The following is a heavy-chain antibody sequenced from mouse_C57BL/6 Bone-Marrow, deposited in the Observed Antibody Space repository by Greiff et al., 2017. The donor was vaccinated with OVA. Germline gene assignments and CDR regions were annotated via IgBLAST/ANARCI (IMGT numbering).Heavy chain of an antibody. J-gene: IGHJ2*01. V-gene: IGHV1-85*01. CDR1: GYTFTSYD. Sequence: VQLQQSGPELVKPGASVKLSCKASGYTFTSYDINWVKQRPGQGLEWIGWIYPRDGSTTYNEKFKGKATLTVDTSSSTAYMELHSLTSEDSAVYFCARMVDGDWGQGTTLTVSS. CDR2: IYPRDGST. CDR3: ARMVDGD. D-gene: IGHD2-2*01.